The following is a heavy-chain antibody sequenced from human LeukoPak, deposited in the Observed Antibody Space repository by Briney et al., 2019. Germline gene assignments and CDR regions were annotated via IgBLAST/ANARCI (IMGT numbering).Heavy chain of an antibody. J-gene: IGHJ6*03. CDR2: IYYSGST. D-gene: IGHD6-13*01. Sequence: PSETLSLTCTVSGGSISSYYWSWIRQPPGKGLEWIGYIYYSGSTNYNPSLKSRVTISVDTSKNQSSLKLSSVTAADTAVYYCARGTYSSSWYYYYMDVWGKGTTVTVSS. CDR3: ARGTYSSSWYYYYMDV. CDR1: GGSISSYY. V-gene: IGHV4-59*01.